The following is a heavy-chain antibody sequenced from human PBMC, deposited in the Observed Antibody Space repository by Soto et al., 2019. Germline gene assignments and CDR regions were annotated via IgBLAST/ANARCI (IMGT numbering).Heavy chain of an antibody. CDR1: GGSISSSSYY. J-gene: IGHJ2*01. CDR3: ARLLRYYGSGVSYWYFDL. CDR2: IYYSGST. V-gene: IGHV4-39*01. Sequence: QLQLQESGPGLVKPSETLSLTCTVSGGSISSSSYYWGWIRQPPGKGLEWIGSIYYSGSTYYNPSLKSRVPISVDTSKNQFSLKLSSVTAADTAVYYCARLLRYYGSGVSYWYFDLWGRGTLVTVSS. D-gene: IGHD3-10*01.